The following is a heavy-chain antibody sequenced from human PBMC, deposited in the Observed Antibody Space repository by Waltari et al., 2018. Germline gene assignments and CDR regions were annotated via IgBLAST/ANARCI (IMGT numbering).Heavy chain of an antibody. D-gene: IGHD2-15*01. Sequence: QVQLVQSGAEVKKPGASVKVSCKASGYTFTSYYMHWVRQAPGQGLEWMGIINPSGGSTSYAQKFQGRVTMTRETSTSTVYMELSSLRSEDTAVYYCARARVVVVAARRVNWFDPWGQGTLVTVSS. CDR2: INPSGGST. J-gene: IGHJ5*02. CDR3: ARARVVVVAARRVNWFDP. V-gene: IGHV1-46*01. CDR1: GYTFTSYY.